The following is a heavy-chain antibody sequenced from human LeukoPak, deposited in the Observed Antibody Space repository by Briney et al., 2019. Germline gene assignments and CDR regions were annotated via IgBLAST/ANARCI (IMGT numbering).Heavy chain of an antibody. CDR3: ARDRNSLYSSSWYISYFDY. J-gene: IGHJ4*02. D-gene: IGHD6-13*01. Sequence: GGSLRLSCAASEFTFRTYSMNWVRQAPGKGLEWVSYIDTTSSTIYYADSVKGRFTISRDNAKNSLYLQMNSLRAEDTAVYYCARDRNSLYSSSWYISYFDYWGQGTLVTVSS. V-gene: IGHV3-48*01. CDR2: IDTTSSTI. CDR1: EFTFRTYS.